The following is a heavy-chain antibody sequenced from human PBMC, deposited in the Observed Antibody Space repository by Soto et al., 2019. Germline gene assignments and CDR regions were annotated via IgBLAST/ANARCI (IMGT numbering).Heavy chain of an antibody. D-gene: IGHD3-22*01. V-gene: IGHV1-46*01. Sequence: ASVKVSCKASGYTFTSYYMHWVRQAPGQGLEWMGIINPSGGSTSYAQKFQGRVTMTRDTSTSTVYMELSSLRSEDTAVYYCARDPPTDDSSGYHFDYWGQGTLVTISS. CDR2: INPSGGST. CDR3: ARDPPTDDSSGYHFDY. CDR1: GYTFTSYY. J-gene: IGHJ4*02.